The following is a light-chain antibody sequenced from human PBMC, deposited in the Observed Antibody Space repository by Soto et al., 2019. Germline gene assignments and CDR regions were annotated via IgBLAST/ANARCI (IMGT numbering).Light chain of an antibody. V-gene: IGLV1-40*01. CDR2: SKT. CDR1: SSNIGAHYD. CDR3: QSYDSSLSAVV. Sequence: QSVLTQPPSVSVAPGQRVTISCTGSSSNIGAHYDVHWYQQLPGTAPRLLIYSKTIRPSGVPVRFSASQSGTSASLAITGLQAEDEADYYCQSYDSSLSAVVFGGGTKLTVL. J-gene: IGLJ2*01.